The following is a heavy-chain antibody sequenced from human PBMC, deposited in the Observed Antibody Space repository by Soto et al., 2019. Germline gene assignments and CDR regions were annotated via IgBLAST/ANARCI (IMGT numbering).Heavy chain of an antibody. CDR2: ISAYNGNT. CDR1: GYTFTSYG. Sequence: ASVKVSCKASGYTFTSYGSSWVRQAHGQGLEWMGWISAYNGNTNYAQKLQGRVTMTTDTSTSTAYMELRSLRSDDTAVYYCARGRFLEWLLSYFDYWGQGTLVTVSS. V-gene: IGHV1-18*01. J-gene: IGHJ4*02. CDR3: ARGRFLEWLLSYFDY. D-gene: IGHD3-3*01.